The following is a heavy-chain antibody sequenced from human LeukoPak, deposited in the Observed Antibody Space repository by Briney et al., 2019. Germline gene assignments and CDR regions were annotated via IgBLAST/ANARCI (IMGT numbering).Heavy chain of an antibody. CDR1: GGSISSSSYY. Sequence: SETLSLTCTVSGGSISSSSYYWGWIRQPPGKGLEWIGSIYYSGSTNYNPSLKSRVTISVDTSKNQFSLKLSSVTAADTAVYYCARGARYYDSSGLLDYWGQGTLVTVSS. CDR3: ARGARYYDSSGLLDY. V-gene: IGHV4-39*07. J-gene: IGHJ4*02. D-gene: IGHD3-22*01. CDR2: IYYSGST.